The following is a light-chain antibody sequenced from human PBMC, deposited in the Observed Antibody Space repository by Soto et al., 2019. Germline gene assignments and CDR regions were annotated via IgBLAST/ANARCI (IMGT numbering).Light chain of an antibody. Sequence: QSALTQPASVSWSPGQSITISCTGTSSVVGGYNYVSWYQQHPGKAPKLMIYDVSNRPSGVSNRFSGSKSGNTASLTISGLQAEDEADYYCSSYTSSSPRVFGTGTKVTVL. V-gene: IGLV2-14*01. CDR2: DVS. CDR1: SSVVGGYNY. CDR3: SSYTSSSPRV. J-gene: IGLJ1*01.